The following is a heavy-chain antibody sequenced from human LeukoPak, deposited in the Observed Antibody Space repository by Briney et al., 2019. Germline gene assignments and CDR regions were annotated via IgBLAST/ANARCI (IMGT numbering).Heavy chain of an antibody. V-gene: IGHV4-39*07. CDR2: IYYSGST. CDR3: ARATDLVRGVVGAFDI. J-gene: IGHJ3*02. D-gene: IGHD3-10*01. CDR1: GGSISSSSYY. Sequence: SETLSLTCTISGGSISSSSYYWGWIRQPPGKGLEWIGSIYYSGSTYYNPSLKSRVTTSIDTSKKQFSLRLSSVTAADTAIYYCARATDLVRGVVGAFDIWGQGTMVTVSS.